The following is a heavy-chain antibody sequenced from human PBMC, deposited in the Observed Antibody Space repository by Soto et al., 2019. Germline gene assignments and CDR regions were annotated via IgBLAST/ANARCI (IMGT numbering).Heavy chain of an antibody. V-gene: IGHV1-8*01. CDR1: GYTFTSYD. CDR2: MNPNSGNT. Sequence: ASVKVSCKASGYTFTSYDINWVRQATGQGLEWMGWMNPNSGNTGYAQKFQGRVTMTRNTSISTAYMELSSLRSEDTAVYYCARGSSSSWYVFSPCYFDYWGQGTLVTVSS. CDR3: ARGSSSSWYVFSPCYFDY. J-gene: IGHJ4*02. D-gene: IGHD6-13*01.